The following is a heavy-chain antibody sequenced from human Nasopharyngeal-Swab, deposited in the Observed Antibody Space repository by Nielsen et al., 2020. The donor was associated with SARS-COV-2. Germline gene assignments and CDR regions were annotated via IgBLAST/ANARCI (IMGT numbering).Heavy chain of an antibody. CDR3: ARDTYCSGGSCYGYGMAV. CDR2: IKEDGSEK. V-gene: IGHV3-7*01. D-gene: IGHD2-15*01. J-gene: IGHJ6*02. Sequence: VCQAPGKGLEWVANIKEDGSEKNYVDSVKGRFTISRDNPKNSLYLQMNSLRADDTAVYYCARDTYCSGGSCYGYGMAVWGQGTTVTVSS.